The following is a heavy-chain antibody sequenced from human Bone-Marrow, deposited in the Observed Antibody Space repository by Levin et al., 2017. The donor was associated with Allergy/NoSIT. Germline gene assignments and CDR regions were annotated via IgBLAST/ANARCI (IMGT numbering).Heavy chain of an antibody. CDR2: IIPLFGTT. D-gene: IGHD3-10*01. V-gene: IGHV1-69*13. CDR1: GGTFSSYA. J-gene: IGHJ6*02. Sequence: SVKVSCKASGGTFSSYAFSWVRQAPGQGLEWMGGIIPLFGTTHFAQSFQGRVTFTADESTSTAYMELSSLRSEDTAVYYCANGVRGALRDWGQGTTVTATS. CDR3: ANGVRGALRD.